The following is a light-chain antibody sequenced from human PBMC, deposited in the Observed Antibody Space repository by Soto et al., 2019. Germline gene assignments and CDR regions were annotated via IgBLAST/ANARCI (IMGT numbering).Light chain of an antibody. Sequence: QSALTQPASVSGSPGQSITISCTGTSSDIGSYNYVSWYQQHPGQAPKLMICDVTNRPSGVSNRFSGSESGNTASLTISGVQAEDGAEYYRSSTRNNRFSVLRTWTKLTVL. CDR2: DVT. CDR3: SSTRNNRFSV. J-gene: IGLJ1*01. CDR1: SSDIGSYNY. V-gene: IGLV2-14*03.